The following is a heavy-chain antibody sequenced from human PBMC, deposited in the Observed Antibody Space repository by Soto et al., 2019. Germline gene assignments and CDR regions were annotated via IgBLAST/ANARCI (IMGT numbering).Heavy chain of an antibody. J-gene: IGHJ6*02. D-gene: IGHD1-26*01. V-gene: IGHV3-30-3*01. CDR1: GFTFSSYA. CDR2: ISHDGSNK. Sequence: GGSLRLSCAASGFTFSSYAMHWVRQAPGKGLEWVAVISHDGSNKYYADSVKGRFTISRDNSKNTLYLQMNSLRAEDTAVYYCAREGADSGYYYYGMDGWGQGTTGTVSS. CDR3: AREGADSGYYYYGMDG.